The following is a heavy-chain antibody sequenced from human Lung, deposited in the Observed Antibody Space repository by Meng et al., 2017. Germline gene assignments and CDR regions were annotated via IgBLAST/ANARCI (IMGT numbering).Heavy chain of an antibody. CDR3: AREGYSSSTSMYGSGPDDFDI. D-gene: IGHD6-6*01. CDR1: GFTFSSYA. CDR2: ISYDGSNK. V-gene: IGHV3-30*01. J-gene: IGHJ3*02. Sequence: GESLKISCAASGFTFSSYAMHWVRQAPGKGLEWVAVISYDGSNKYYADSGKGRFTISRDNSKNTLYLQMNSLRAEDTAVYYCAREGYSSSTSMYGSGPDDFDIWGQGTMVTVSS.